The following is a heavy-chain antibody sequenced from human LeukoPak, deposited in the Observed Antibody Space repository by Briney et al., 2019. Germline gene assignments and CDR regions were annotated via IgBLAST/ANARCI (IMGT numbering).Heavy chain of an antibody. Sequence: SETLSLTCTVSGGSISNYYWSWIRQPPGKGLEWIGEINHSGSTNYNPSLKSRVTISVDTSKNQFSLKLSSVTAADTAVYYCARLGPYDSSGYYHDFDYWGQGTLVTISS. V-gene: IGHV4-34*01. CDR3: ARLGPYDSSGYYHDFDY. D-gene: IGHD3-22*01. J-gene: IGHJ4*02. CDR2: INHSGST. CDR1: GGSISNYY.